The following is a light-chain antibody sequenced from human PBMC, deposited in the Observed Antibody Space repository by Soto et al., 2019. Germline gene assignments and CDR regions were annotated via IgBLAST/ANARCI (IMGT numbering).Light chain of an antibody. CDR2: DTS. CDR1: QSVSSS. CDR3: QQYNNWPPIT. Sequence: EIVVTQSPATLSVSPGERVTLSCRASQSVSSSLAWYQQRPGQAPRLLIYDTSTRAAGIAARFSGSGSGTEFTLTISSLQSEDSAVYYCQQYNNWPPITFGQGTRLEIK. J-gene: IGKJ5*01. V-gene: IGKV3-15*01.